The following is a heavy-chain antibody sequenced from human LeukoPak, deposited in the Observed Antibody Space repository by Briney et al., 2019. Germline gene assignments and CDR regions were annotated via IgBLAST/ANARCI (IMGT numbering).Heavy chain of an antibody. CDR2: ISGSGGST. J-gene: IGHJ1*01. Sequence: PGGSLRLSCAASGFTFSSYAMSWVRQAPGKGLEWVSAISGSGGSTYYADSVKGRFTISRDNSKNTLYLQMNSLRAEDTAVYYCAKSAYYDFWSGYSGAEYFQHWGQGTLVTVSS. V-gene: IGHV3-23*01. CDR3: AKSAYYDFWSGYSGAEYFQH. CDR1: GFTFSSYA. D-gene: IGHD3-3*01.